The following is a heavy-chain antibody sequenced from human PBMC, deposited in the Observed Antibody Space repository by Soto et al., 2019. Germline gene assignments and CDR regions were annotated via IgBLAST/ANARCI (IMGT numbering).Heavy chain of an antibody. CDR3: ARDPGYMFGPWYSDY. CDR2: ISYDGSNQ. D-gene: IGHD5-12*01. J-gene: IGHJ4*02. CDR1: AFTISRYA. V-gene: IGHV3-30-3*01. Sequence: VQLLESGGGLVQPGGSLRLSCAASAFTISRYAMSWVRQAPGKGLEWVALISYDGSNQYYADSVKGRFTISRNNSMNTLYLQVNSLRTEDTAMYYCARDPGYMFGPWYSDYWGQGTLVTVSS.